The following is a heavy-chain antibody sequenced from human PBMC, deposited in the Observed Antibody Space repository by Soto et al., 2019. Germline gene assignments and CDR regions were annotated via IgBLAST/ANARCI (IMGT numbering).Heavy chain of an antibody. J-gene: IGHJ6*03. D-gene: IGHD2-15*01. CDR2: IYYSGST. CDR3: ARRRVGYCSGGSCKRRPAKNRDYREFYYYYYYMDV. CDR1: GGSISSYY. V-gene: IGHV4-59*08. Sequence: ETLSLTCTVSGGSISSYYWSWIRQPPGKGLEWIGYIYYSGSTNYNPSLKSQVTISVDTSKNQFSLKLSSVTAADTAVYYCARRRVGYCSGGSCKRRPAKNRDYREFYYYYYYMDVWGKGTTVTVS.